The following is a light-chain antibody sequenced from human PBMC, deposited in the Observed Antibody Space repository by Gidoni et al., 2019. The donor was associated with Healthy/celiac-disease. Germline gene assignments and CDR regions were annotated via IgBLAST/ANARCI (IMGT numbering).Light chain of an antibody. CDR3: MQALQTPRT. V-gene: IGKV2-28*01. CDR1: QSLLHSNGYNY. Sequence: DIVMTQSPLSLPVTPRDPASISCRSSQSLLHSNGYNYLDWYLQKPGQSPQLLIYLGSNRASGVPDRFSGSGSGTDFTLKISRVEAEDVGVYYCMQALQTPRTFGPGTKVDIK. CDR2: LGS. J-gene: IGKJ3*01.